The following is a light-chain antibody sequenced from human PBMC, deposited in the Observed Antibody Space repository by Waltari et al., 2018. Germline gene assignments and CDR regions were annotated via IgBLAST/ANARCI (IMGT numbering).Light chain of an antibody. Sequence: DIVMTQSPLSLPVTPGEPASISCRSSQSLLHSNGYNYLDWYLQKPGQSPQLLISLGSNRASGVPDRFSGSGAGTDFTLKISRVEAEDVGGYYCMQALQTPWTFGQGTKVEIK. CDR2: LGS. CDR1: QSLLHSNGYNY. CDR3: MQALQTPWT. J-gene: IGKJ1*01. V-gene: IGKV2-28*01.